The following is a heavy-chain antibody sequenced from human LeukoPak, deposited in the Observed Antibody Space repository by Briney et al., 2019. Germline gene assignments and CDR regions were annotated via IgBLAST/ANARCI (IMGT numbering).Heavy chain of an antibody. V-gene: IGHV1-46*01. D-gene: IGHD2-2*01. Sequence: ASVKVSCKASGFTFTSFYLHWVRQAPGQGLEWMGIINPGGGSATCAQKFQGRVTMTRDTSISTAYMELSRLRSDDTAVYYCARGREPVVPAAMAFDYWGQGTLVTVSS. J-gene: IGHJ4*02. CDR3: ARGREPVVPAAMAFDY. CDR2: INPGGGSA. CDR1: GFTFTSFY.